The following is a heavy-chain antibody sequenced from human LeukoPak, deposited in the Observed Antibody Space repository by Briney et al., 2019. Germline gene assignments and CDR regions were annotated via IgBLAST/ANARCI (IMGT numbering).Heavy chain of an antibody. V-gene: IGHV3-11*04. Sequence: GGSLRLSCAASRFTFSDYYMSWIRQAPGKGLECVSYISSSGSTIYYADSVKGRFTISRDNSKNTLYLQMNSLRAEDTAVYYCAKETLNYGDYSYYFDYWGQGTLVTVSS. CDR3: AKETLNYGDYSYYFDY. CDR2: ISSSGSTI. CDR1: RFTFSDYY. D-gene: IGHD4-17*01. J-gene: IGHJ4*02.